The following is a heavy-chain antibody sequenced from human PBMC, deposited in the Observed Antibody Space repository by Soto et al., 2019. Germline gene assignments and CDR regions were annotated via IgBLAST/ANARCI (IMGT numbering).Heavy chain of an antibody. CDR3: ARRRGRCSDGVCYSWWFDP. CDR2: MNPNSGNT. V-gene: IGHV1-8*01. D-gene: IGHD2-8*01. J-gene: IGHJ5*02. CDR1: GYTFTSYD. Sequence: ASVKVSCKASGYTFTSYDINWVRQATGQGLEWMGWMNPNSGNTGYAQKFQGRVTMSADRSSTYLQWSSLKASDTGIYYCARRRGRCSDGVCYSWWFDPWGQGTRVTVSS.